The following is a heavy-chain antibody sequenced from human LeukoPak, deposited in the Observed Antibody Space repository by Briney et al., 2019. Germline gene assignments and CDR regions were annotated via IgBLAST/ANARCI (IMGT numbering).Heavy chain of an antibody. Sequence: GGSLRLSCAAPGFTFSSYSMNWVRQAPGKGLEWVGRIRSKTDGGTADYAAPVKGRFTISRDDSENTLYLQMNSLKTEDTALYYCTTELAGYCSRTSCSLNTWFDPWGQGTLVTVSS. D-gene: IGHD2-2*03. J-gene: IGHJ5*02. CDR2: IRSKTDGGTA. V-gene: IGHV3-15*01. CDR3: TTELAGYCSRTSCSLNTWFDP. CDR1: GFTFSSYS.